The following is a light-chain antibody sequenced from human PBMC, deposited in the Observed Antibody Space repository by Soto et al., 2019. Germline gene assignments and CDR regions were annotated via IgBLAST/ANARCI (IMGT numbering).Light chain of an antibody. J-gene: IGKJ5*01. V-gene: IGKV3-15*01. CDR2: DAS. Sequence: EIMMTQSPGTLSVSPGERATLSCRASQSVRSKLAWYQQKPGQAPRLLIYDASTRATGIPARFSGSGSGTEFTLTISSLQSEDFAVYYCQQYNNWPPITFGQGTRREIK. CDR3: QQYNNWPPIT. CDR1: QSVRSK.